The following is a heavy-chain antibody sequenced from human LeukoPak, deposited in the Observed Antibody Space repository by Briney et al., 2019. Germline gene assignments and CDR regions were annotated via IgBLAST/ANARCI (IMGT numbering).Heavy chain of an antibody. CDR2: ITPIFGTA. J-gene: IGHJ4*02. CDR3: ANLPTHVSPYDY. Sequence: SVKVSCKASGGTFSSYAISWVRQAPGQGLEWMGGITPIFGTANYAQKFQGRVTITADESTSTAYMELSSLRSEDTAVYYCANLPTHVSPYDYWGQGTLVTVSS. CDR1: GGTFSSYA. V-gene: IGHV1-69*01.